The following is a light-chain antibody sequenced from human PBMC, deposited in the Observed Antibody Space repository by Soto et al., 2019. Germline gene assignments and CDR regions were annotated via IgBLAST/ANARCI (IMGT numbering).Light chain of an antibody. V-gene: IGLV2-8*01. CDR1: SSDVGGYNY. J-gene: IGLJ1*01. CDR2: EVS. CDR3: SSYAGSKLYV. Sequence: QSALTQPPSASGSPGQSVTISCTGTSSDVGGYNYVSWYQQHPGKAPKLMIYEVSKRPSGVPDRFSGSKSGNTASLTVSGFQAEDEADYYCSSYAGSKLYVFGTGTKLTVL.